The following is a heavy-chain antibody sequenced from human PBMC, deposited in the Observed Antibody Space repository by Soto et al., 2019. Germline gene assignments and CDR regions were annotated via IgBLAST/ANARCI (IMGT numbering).Heavy chain of an antibody. V-gene: IGHV1-69*06. CDR1: GGTFSSYA. D-gene: IGHD6-6*01. CDR2: IIPIFGTA. J-gene: IGHJ4*02. Sequence: GASVKVSCKASGGTFSSYAISWVRQAPGQGLEWMGGIIPIFGTANYAQKFQGRVTITADKSTSTAYMELSSLRSEDTAVYYCARAVIAARPLFNYWGQGTLVTVSS. CDR3: ARAVIAARPLFNY.